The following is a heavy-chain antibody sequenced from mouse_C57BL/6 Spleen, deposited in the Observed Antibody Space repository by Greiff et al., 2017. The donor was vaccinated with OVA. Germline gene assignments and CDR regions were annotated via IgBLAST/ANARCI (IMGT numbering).Heavy chain of an antibody. J-gene: IGHJ1*03. CDR3: ARRSNPGYWYFDV. Sequence: VKLVESGPELVKPGASVKLSCKASGYTFTSYDINWVKQRPGQGLEWIGWIYPRDGSTKYNEKFKGKATLTVDTSSSTAYMELHSLTSEDSAVYFCARRSNPGYWYFDVWGTGTTVTVSS. D-gene: IGHD2-5*01. CDR2: IYPRDGST. V-gene: IGHV1-85*01. CDR1: GYTFTSYD.